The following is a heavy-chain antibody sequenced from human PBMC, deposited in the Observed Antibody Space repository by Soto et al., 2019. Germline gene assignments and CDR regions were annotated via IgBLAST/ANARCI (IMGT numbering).Heavy chain of an antibody. Sequence: QVQLVESGGGVVQPGRSLRLSCAASGFTFSSYGMHWVRQAPGKGLEWVAVISYDGSNKYYADSVKGRFTISRDTSKNTLYLQMTSLRPEDTAVYYCAKDLEGYNPSEGYWGQGTLVTVSS. CDR3: AKDLEGYNPSEGY. CDR1: GFTFSSYG. V-gene: IGHV3-30*18. CDR2: ISYDGSNK. D-gene: IGHD1-1*01. J-gene: IGHJ4*02.